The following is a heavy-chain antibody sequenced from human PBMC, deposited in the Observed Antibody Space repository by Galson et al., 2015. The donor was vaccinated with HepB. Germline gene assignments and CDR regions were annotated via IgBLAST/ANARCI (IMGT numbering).Heavy chain of an antibody. CDR2: IYYSGST. CDR3: ARNVTLSVSYGERSDAFDI. Sequence: LSLTCTVSGGSIISMTDYWAWIRQPPGKGLEWIGSIYYSGSTHYNPSLRSRLSMSVDTSKNQFSLELTSVTAADTALYYCARNVTLSVSYGERSDAFDIWGQGTMVTVS. J-gene: IGHJ3*02. V-gene: IGHV4-39*01. CDR1: GGSIISMTDY. D-gene: IGHD3-10*01.